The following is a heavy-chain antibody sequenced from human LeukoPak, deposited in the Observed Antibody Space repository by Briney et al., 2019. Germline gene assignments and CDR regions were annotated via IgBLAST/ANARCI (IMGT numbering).Heavy chain of an antibody. V-gene: IGHV1-18*01. CDR2: ISAYNGNT. CDR1: GYTFTSYG. CDR3: ARVHLSIEGATDYWYFDL. D-gene: IGHD1-26*01. J-gene: IGHJ2*01. Sequence: ASVKVSCKASGYTFTSYGISWVRQAPGQGLEWMGWISAYNGNTNYAQKLQGRVTMTTDTSTSTAYMELRSLRSDDTAVYYCARVHLSIEGATDYWYFDLWGRGTLVTVSS.